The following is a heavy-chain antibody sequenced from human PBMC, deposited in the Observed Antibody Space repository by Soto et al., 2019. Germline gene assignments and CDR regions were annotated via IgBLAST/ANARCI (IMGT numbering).Heavy chain of an antibody. CDR3: ARCPSSISCSGFRADV. CDR1: GFSLRDYA. V-gene: IGHV3-23*01. J-gene: IGHJ6*04. Sequence: GGSLRLSCTTSGFSLRDYAMNWVRQAPGKGLEWVSLISHSDEVTKHADSVKGRFTISRDHSKNTLYLQMNSLRAEDTAVYYCARCPSSISCSGFRADVWGKGTTVTVSS. D-gene: IGHD2-2*01. CDR2: ISHSDEVT.